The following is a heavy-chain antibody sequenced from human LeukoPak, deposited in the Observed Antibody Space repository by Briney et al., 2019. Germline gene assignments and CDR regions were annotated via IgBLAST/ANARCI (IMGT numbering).Heavy chain of an antibody. V-gene: IGHV3-21*01. J-gene: IGHJ4*02. CDR3: SRDAGNSSGWNDFDY. D-gene: IGHD6-19*01. CDR1: GFTFSTYS. Sequence: PGGSLRLSCVASGFTFSTYSMNWVRQAPGKGLEWVSSISTSSYIYYADSVTGQFTISRDNAKNSLYLQMNSLRAEDTAVYYCSRDAGNSSGWNDFDYWGQGTLVTVSS. CDR2: ISTSSYI.